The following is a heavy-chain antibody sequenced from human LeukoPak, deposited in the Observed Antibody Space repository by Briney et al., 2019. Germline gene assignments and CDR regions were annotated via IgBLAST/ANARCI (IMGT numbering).Heavy chain of an antibody. CDR2: ISSSSSYI. Sequence: GGSLRLSCAASGFTFSSYSMNWVRQAPGKGLEWVSSISSSSSYIYYADSVKGRFTISRDNAKNSLYLRMNSLRAEDTAVYYCARDSRNYLYFDYWGQGTLVTVSS. CDR1: GFTFSSYS. CDR3: ARDSRNYLYFDY. J-gene: IGHJ4*02. D-gene: IGHD1-7*01. V-gene: IGHV3-21*01.